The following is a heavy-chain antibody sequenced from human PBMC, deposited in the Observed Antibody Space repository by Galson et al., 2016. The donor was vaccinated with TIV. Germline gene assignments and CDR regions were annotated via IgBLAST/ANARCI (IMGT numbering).Heavy chain of an antibody. V-gene: IGHV3-23*01. CDR1: GFTFSSYA. D-gene: IGHD3-22*01. CDR2: ISSSGGST. CDR3: AKDASYYYDSDAFDI. Sequence: SLRLSCAASGFTFSSYAMSWVRQAPGKGLEWVSAISSSGGSTYYADSVKGRFTISRENSKNTLYLKMNSQRAEDTAVYYCAKDASYYYDSDAFDIWGQGTMVTVSS. J-gene: IGHJ3*02.